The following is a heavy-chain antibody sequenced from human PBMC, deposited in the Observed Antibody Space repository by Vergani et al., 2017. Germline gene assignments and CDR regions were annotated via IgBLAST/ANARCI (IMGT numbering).Heavy chain of an antibody. CDR3: ARGITMVRESPPYYFDY. CDR2: IYYSGST. J-gene: IGHJ4*02. Sequence: QVQLQESGPGLVKPSETLSLTCTVSGGSISSYYWSWIRQPPGKGLEWIGYIYYSGSTNYHPSLKSRVTISVDTSKNHFSLRLSSVTAADTAVYYCARGITMVRESPPYYFDYWGQGTLVTVSS. D-gene: IGHD3-10*01. V-gene: IGHV4-59*01. CDR1: GGSISSYY.